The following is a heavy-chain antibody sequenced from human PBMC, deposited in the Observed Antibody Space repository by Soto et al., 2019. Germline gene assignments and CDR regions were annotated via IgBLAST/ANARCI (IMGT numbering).Heavy chain of an antibody. Sequence: GGSLRLSCAASGFTVSSNYMSWVRQAPGKGLEWVSVIYSGGSTYYADSVKGRFTISRDNSKNTLYLQMNSLRAEDTAVYYCARVRPTTVTTFYYYYYMDVWGKGTTVTVSS. CDR1: GFTVSSNY. V-gene: IGHV3-66*01. CDR2: IYSGGST. CDR3: ARVRPTTVTTFYYYYYMDV. J-gene: IGHJ6*03. D-gene: IGHD4-17*01.